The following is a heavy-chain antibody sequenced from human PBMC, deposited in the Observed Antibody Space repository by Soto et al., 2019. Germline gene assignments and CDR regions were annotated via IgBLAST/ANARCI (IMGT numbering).Heavy chain of an antibody. CDR2: IYYSGST. V-gene: IGHV4-59*01. Sequence: EALCLNSIVPVGYSSSYYWSWIRKPPGKGLEWIGCIYYSGSTNYTPSLKSRVTISVDTSKNQFSLKLSSVTAADTAVHYCARVGEIPVTIFGVVMKRGSYYYGMDVWGQGTTFTVSS. J-gene: IGHJ6*01. D-gene: IGHD3-3*01. CDR3: ARVGEIPVTIFGVVMKRGSYYYGMDV. CDR1: VGYSSSYY.